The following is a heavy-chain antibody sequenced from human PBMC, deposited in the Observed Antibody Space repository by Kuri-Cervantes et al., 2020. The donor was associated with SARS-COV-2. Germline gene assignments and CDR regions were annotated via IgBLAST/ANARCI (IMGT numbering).Heavy chain of an antibody. CDR1: AFTFSSYS. J-gene: IGHJ6*03. D-gene: IGHD5-18*01. CDR2: ISSKSSYR. V-gene: IGHV3-21*01. CDR3: ARLDGIELWLRSLYYMDV. Sequence: GGSLRLSCAASAFTFSSYSMNWVRQAPGKGLEWVSSISSKSSYRYYADSVKGRFTMSRDDGRNSLYLQMNSLRAEDTAVYYCARLDGIELWLRSLYYMDVWGRGTSVTVSS.